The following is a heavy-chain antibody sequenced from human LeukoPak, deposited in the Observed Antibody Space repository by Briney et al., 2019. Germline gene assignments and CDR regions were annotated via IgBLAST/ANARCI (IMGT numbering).Heavy chain of an antibody. D-gene: IGHD3-22*01. CDR1: GFTFTSYT. CDR3: ARDSNNYDSSGYSAPGGY. Sequence: GGSLRLSCAASGFTFTSYTIHWVRQAPGKGLEWVALMLYDGSNKYYADSVKGRFTISRDSSKNTLHLQMNSLRTDDTAVYYCARDSNNYDSSGYSAPGGYWGQGTLVTVSS. J-gene: IGHJ4*02. V-gene: IGHV3-30-3*01. CDR2: MLYDGSNK.